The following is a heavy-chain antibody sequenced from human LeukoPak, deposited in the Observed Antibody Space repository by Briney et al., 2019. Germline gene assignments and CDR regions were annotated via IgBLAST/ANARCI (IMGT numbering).Heavy chain of an antibody. Sequence: SETLSLTCTVSGGSISSSSYYWGWIRQPPGKGLEWIGSIYYSGSTYYNPSLKSRVTISVDTSKNQSSLKLSSVTAADTAVYYCARPDSSSLYYFDYWGQGTLVTVSS. J-gene: IGHJ4*02. CDR2: IYYSGST. CDR3: ARPDSSSLYYFDY. D-gene: IGHD6-6*01. V-gene: IGHV4-39*01. CDR1: GGSISSSSYY.